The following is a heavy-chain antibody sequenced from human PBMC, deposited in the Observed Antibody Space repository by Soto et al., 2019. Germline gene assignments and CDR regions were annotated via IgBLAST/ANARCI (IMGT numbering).Heavy chain of an antibody. CDR1: GYTFTSYG. J-gene: IGHJ5*02. CDR3: ARSPSITYYDILTGYHNWFDP. V-gene: IGHV1-18*01. D-gene: IGHD3-9*01. CDR2: ISAYNGNT. Sequence: GAPVKASSKASGYTFTSYGISWVRHAPGQGLEWMGWISAYNGNTNYAQKLQGRVTMTTDTSTTTAYMALRSLRADDTAVYYCARSPSITYYDILTGYHNWFDPWGQGTLVTVSS.